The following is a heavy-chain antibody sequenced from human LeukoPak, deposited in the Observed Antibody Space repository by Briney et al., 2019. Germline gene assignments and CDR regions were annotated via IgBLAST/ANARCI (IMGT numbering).Heavy chain of an antibody. Sequence: PGGSLRLSCAASGFTVISNYMSWVRQAPGKGLEWVSAISGSGGSTYYADSVKGRFTISRDNSKNTLYLQMNSLRAEDTAVYYCAKEKDPGSAALFDPWGQGTLVTVSS. D-gene: IGHD2-15*01. J-gene: IGHJ5*02. CDR3: AKEKDPGSAALFDP. V-gene: IGHV3-23*01. CDR2: ISGSGGST. CDR1: GFTVISNY.